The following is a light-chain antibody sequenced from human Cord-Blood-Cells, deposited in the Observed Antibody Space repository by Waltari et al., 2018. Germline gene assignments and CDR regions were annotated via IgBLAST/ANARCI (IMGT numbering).Light chain of an antibody. CDR2: KAS. CDR3: HQYNSYSPGFT. J-gene: IGKJ3*01. V-gene: IGKV1-5*03. CDR1: QSISSW. Sequence: DIQMTQSPSTLSASVGDRVIITCRASQSISSWLAWYQQKPGKAPKLLIYKASSLESGVPSRFSGSGSGTEFTLTISSLQPDDFATYYCHQYNSYSPGFTFGPGTKVDIK.